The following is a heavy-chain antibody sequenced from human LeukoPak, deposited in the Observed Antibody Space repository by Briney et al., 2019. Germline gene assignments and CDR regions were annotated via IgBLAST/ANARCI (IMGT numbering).Heavy chain of an antibody. J-gene: IGHJ4*02. V-gene: IGHV4-34*01. D-gene: IGHD3-3*01. CDR3: ARGTRDITIFGVVDY. Sequence: SETLSLTCAVPGGSFSGYYWSWIRQPPGKGLEWIGEIYHSGSTNYNPSLQSRVTISVDTSKNQFSLKLSSVTAADTAVYYCARGTRDITIFGVVDYWGQGTLVTVSP. CDR1: GGSFSGYY. CDR2: IYHSGST.